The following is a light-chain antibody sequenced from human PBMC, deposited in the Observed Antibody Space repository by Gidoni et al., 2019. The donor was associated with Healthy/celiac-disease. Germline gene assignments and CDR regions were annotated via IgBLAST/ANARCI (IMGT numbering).Light chain of an antibody. CDR1: SSDVGGYNY. CDR2: EVS. Sequence: QSARTQPPSASGSPGQSVTISCTGTSSDVGGYNYVSWYQQHPGKAPKLMIYEVSKRPSGVPDRFSGSKSGNTASLTVSWLQAEYEADYYCSSYAGSTNWVFGGGTKLTVL. CDR3: SSYAGSTNWV. J-gene: IGLJ3*02. V-gene: IGLV2-8*01.